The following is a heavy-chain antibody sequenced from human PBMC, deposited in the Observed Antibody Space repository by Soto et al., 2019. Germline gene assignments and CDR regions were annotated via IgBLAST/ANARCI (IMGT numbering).Heavy chain of an antibody. J-gene: IGHJ6*02. CDR2: MSGRGGST. V-gene: IGHV3-23*01. CDR3: ATEPDDYYLLDV. Sequence: PGGSLRLSCVVSGFTFNKSAMSWVRQAPGEGLEWVSAMSGRGGSTYYADSVKGRFTLSRDISKNTLFLEMSGLRAEDTAVYYCATEPDDYYLLDVWGQGTTVTVSS. CDR1: GFTFNKSA.